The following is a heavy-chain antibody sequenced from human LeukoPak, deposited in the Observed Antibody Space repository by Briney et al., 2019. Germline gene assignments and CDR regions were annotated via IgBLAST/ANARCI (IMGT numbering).Heavy chain of an antibody. CDR2: ISYDGSSK. Sequence: GRSLRLSCAASGFTFSSYGMHWVRQAPGKGLEGVAVISYDGSSKDYADSVKGRFTISRDNSKNTLYLQMNSLTVEDTAVYYCAKAADQYYYSYFYYMDVWGKGTTVTVSS. V-gene: IGHV3-30*18. J-gene: IGHJ6*03. CDR1: GFTFSSYG. D-gene: IGHD2/OR15-2a*01. CDR3: AKAADQYYYSYFYYMDV.